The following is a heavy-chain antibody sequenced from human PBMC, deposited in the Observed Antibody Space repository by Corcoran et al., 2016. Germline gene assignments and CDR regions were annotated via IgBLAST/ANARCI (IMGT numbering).Heavy chain of an antibody. CDR1: GGTFSSYA. CDR2: IIPIFGTA. J-gene: IGHJ4*02. Sequence: VQLVQSGAEVKKPGSSVKVSCKASGGTFSSYAISWVRQAPGQGLEWMGGIIPIFGTANYAQKFQGRVTITADESTSTAYMELSSLRSEDTAVYYCARGKRYCTNGVCYRGFDYWGQGTLVTVSS. CDR3: ARGKRYCTNGVCYRGFDY. V-gene: IGHV1-69*01. D-gene: IGHD2-8*01.